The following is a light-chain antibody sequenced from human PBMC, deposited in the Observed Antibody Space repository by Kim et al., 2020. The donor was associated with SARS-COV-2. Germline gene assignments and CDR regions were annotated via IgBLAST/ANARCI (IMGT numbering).Light chain of an antibody. CDR1: QSVSSSY. J-gene: IGKJ4*01. V-gene: IGKV3-20*01. CDR2: GAS. CDR3: QQYGCSPLT. Sequence: EIVLTQSPGTLSLSPGERATLSCRASQSVSSSYLAWYQHKPGQAPRLLIYGASSRATGIPDRFSGSGSGTDFTLTISRLEPEDFAVYYCQQYGCSPLTFGGGTKVDIK.